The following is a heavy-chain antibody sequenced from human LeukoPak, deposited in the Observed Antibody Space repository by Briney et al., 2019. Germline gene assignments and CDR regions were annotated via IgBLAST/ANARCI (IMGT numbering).Heavy chain of an antibody. Sequence: TETLSLTCTLAGGSISSGSYYCGWIRQPPWKGLEWFGSIYYSGSIYYNRSLKSRVTISVDPSNIPFSLKLSSVTAADTAVYYCARRRGYSSGWSASWFDPWGQGTLVTVSS. CDR2: IYYSGSI. V-gene: IGHV4-39*01. D-gene: IGHD6-19*01. CDR1: GGSISSGSYY. J-gene: IGHJ5*02. CDR3: ARRRGYSSGWSASWFDP.